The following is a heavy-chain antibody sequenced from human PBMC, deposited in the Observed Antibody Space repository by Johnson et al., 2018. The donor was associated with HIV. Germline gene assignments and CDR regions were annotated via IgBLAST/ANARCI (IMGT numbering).Heavy chain of an antibody. J-gene: IGHJ3*02. D-gene: IGHD1-26*01. CDR3: ARDGPRGSYGAFDI. CDR1: GFIFDDFG. V-gene: IGHV3-20*04. Sequence: VQLVESGGGVVRPGESLRLSCAASGFIFDDFGMNWVRHAPGKGLEWVSDVNWNGARTGYADSVKGRFTISRDNAKNSVYLQMNSLRAEDTALYYCARDGPRGSYGAFDIWGRGTRVTVSS. CDR2: VNWNGART.